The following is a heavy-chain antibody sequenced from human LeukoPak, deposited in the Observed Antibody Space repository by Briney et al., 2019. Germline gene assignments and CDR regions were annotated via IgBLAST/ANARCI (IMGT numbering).Heavy chain of an antibody. V-gene: IGHV5-51*01. J-gene: IGHJ4*02. D-gene: IGHD3-10*01. CDR3: ARPPRSDYGSGSFDY. CDR1: GYSITSYW. Sequence: GESLKISCKGSGYSITSYWIGWVRQMPGKGLEWMGIIYPGDSDTRYSPSFQGQVTISADKSISTAYLQWSSLKASDTAMYYCARPPRSDYGSGSFDYWGQGTLVTVSS. CDR2: IYPGDSDT.